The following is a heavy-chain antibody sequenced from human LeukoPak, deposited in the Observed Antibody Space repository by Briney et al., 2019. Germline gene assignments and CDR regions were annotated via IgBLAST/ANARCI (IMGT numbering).Heavy chain of an antibody. CDR3: ARESPYYDSSGYYSDYYYYMDV. CDR1: GFTFSSYW. V-gene: IGHV3-7*01. D-gene: IGHD3-22*01. J-gene: IGHJ6*03. CDR2: IKQDGNEK. Sequence: GGSLRLSCAASGFTFSSYWMSWVRQAPGKGLEWVANIKQDGNEKYYVDSVKGRFTISRDNAKNSLYLQMNSLRAEDTAVYYCARESPYYDSSGYYSDYYYYMDVWGKGTTVTVSS.